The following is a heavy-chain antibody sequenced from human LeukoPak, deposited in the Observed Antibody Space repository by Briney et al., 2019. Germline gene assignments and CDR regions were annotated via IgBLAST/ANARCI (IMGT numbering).Heavy chain of an antibody. D-gene: IGHD3-16*02. CDR1: GASISSSSYY. Sequence: SETLSLTCTVSGASISSSSYYWGWIRQPPGKGLEWVGSFYYSGGPAYNPSLKSRVTISVDTSENQFSLKLSSVTAADTAVYYCARGADYIWGSYRYKPAARPFDYWGQGTLVTVSS. J-gene: IGHJ4*02. V-gene: IGHV4-39*01. CDR3: ARGADYIWGSYRYKPAARPFDY. CDR2: FYYSGGP.